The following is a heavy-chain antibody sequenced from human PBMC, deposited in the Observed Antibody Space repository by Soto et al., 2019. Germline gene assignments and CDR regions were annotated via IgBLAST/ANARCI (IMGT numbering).Heavy chain of an antibody. Sequence: QVQLVQSGAEVKKPGASVKVSCKPSGYTFNTYYLHWVRQAPGQALEWMGVIHPSGGGTTYAQKFVGRVTVTTDTSTTTVLMELSSLRSDDTAVYYCARGGHIAVVTASFDYWGQGTLVTLS. CDR3: ARGGHIAVVTASFDY. V-gene: IGHV1-46*02. J-gene: IGHJ4*02. CDR2: IHPSGGGT. D-gene: IGHD2-21*02. CDR1: GYTFNTYY.